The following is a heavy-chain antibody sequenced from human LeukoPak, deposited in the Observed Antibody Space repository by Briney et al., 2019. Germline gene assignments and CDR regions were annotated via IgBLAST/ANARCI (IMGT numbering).Heavy chain of an antibody. CDR1: GGSFSGYY. Sequence: SETLSLTCAVYGGSFSGYYWSWIRQPLGKGLEWIGEINHSGSTNYNPSLKSRLTISVDTSKNQLFLKLTSVTAADTSVYYCGREVRIPLRPIDYWGQGTLVTVSS. CDR3: GREVRIPLRPIDY. V-gene: IGHV4-34*01. J-gene: IGHJ4*02. D-gene: IGHD3-10*01. CDR2: INHSGST.